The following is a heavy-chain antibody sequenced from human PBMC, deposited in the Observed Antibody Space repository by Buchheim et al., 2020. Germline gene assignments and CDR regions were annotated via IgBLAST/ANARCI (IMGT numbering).Heavy chain of an antibody. Sequence: DVQLVESGGGLIQPGGSLRLSCAASGFIFSSYSMNWVRQAPGKGLEWVSYISSGNTITTHYADSVLGRFTISRDNAKNSLYLQMNSLRDEDTAVYYCARRGVREFDYWGQGTL. CDR2: ISSGNTITT. CDR3: ARRGVREFDY. J-gene: IGHJ4*02. CDR1: GFIFSSYS. V-gene: IGHV3-48*02. D-gene: IGHD1-26*01.